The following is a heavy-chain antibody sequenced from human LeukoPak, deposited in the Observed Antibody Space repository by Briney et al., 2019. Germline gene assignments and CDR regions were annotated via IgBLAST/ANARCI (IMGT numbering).Heavy chain of an antibody. D-gene: IGHD1-26*01. CDR3: ARGGAHGMDV. J-gene: IGHJ6*02. CDR2: ISGVASDI. V-gene: IGHV3-11*01. CDR1: GFTFSDYY. Sequence: GGSLRLSFAASGFTFSDYYMTWIRQAPGKGLEWVSYISGVASDIYYADSVKGRFTISRDNAKKSVYLQMNSLRAEDTAVYYCARGGAHGMDVWGLGTTVTVSS.